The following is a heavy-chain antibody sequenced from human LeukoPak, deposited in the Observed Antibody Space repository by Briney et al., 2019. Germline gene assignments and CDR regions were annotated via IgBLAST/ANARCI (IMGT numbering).Heavy chain of an antibody. V-gene: IGHV4-59*01. Sequence: SETLSLTCTGSGGSISYYYWSWIRQSPGKGLEWIGYIYYSGTTNYNPSLKSRVTISVDTSKNQFSLQLRSVTAADTAVYYCAREDPQTTVPEGMDVWGQGTTVTVSS. CDR1: GGSISYYY. J-gene: IGHJ6*02. CDR3: AREDPQTTVPEGMDV. CDR2: IYYSGTT. D-gene: IGHD4-17*01.